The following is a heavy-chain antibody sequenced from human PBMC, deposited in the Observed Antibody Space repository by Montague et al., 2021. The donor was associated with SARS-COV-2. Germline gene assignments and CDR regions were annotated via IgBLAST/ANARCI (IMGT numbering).Heavy chain of an antibody. V-gene: IGHV4-34*01. CDR1: GGSFSGYC. J-gene: IGHJ4*02. D-gene: IGHD3-3*01. CDR2: INHSGST. CDR3: ATLPSSITIFGVVQGYYFDD. Sequence: SETLSLTCAVYGGSFSGYCWSWIRQPPGKGLEWIGEINHSGSTNYNPSLKSRVTISVDTSKNQFSLKLSSVTAADTAVYYCATLPSSITIFGVVQGYYFDDWGQGTLVTVSS.